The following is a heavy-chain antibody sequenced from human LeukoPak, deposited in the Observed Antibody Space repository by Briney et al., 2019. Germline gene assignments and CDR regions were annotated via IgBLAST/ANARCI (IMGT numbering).Heavy chain of an antibody. CDR2: IKSKTDGGTT. CDR3: TTGPLWFGELRWFDP. D-gene: IGHD3-10*01. CDR1: GFTFSNAW. Sequence: GGSLRLYCAASGFTFSNAWMSWVRQAPGKGLEWVGRIKSKTDGGTTDYAAPVKGRFTISRDDSKNTLYLQMNSLKTEDTAVYYCTTGPLWFGELRWFDPWGQGTLVTVSS. J-gene: IGHJ5*02. V-gene: IGHV3-15*01.